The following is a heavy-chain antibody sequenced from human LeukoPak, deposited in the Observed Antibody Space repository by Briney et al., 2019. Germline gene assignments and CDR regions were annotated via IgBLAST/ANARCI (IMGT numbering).Heavy chain of an antibody. J-gene: IGHJ4*02. D-gene: IGHD5-18*01. CDR2: ISYDGSNK. CDR1: GFTFSSYA. CDR3: ARDQGYSYGPGTFDY. V-gene: IGHV3-30-3*01. Sequence: GGSLRLSCAAPGFTFSSYAMHWVRQAPGKGLEWVAVISYDGSNKYYADSVKGRFTISRDNSKNTLYLQMNSLRAEDTAVYYCARDQGYSYGPGTFDYWGQGTLVTVSS.